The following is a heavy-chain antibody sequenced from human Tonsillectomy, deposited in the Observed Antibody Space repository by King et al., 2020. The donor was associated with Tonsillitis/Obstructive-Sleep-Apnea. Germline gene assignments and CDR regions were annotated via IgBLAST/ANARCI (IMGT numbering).Heavy chain of an antibody. D-gene: IGHD6-13*01. Sequence: VQLVESGGGVVQPGRSLRLSCAASGFTFSSYGMHWVRQAPGKGLEWVAIISYVEKNKFYADSVKGRFTISRDNSKSNMYLQMNSLRTDDTAVYYCAKDLRNSWSFDYWGQGTLVTVSA. J-gene: IGHJ4*02. V-gene: IGHV3-30*18. CDR2: ISYVEKNK. CDR3: AKDLRNSWSFDY. CDR1: GFTFSSYG.